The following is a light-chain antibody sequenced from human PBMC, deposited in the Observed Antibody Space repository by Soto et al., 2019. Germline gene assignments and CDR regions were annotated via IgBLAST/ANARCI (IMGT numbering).Light chain of an antibody. J-gene: IGKJ1*01. Sequence: EIVLTQSPGTLSLYPGERATLSCRASQSVSSSYSAWYQRSPGQAPRRLIYGASSRATDITDRFSGSGSWTDFTLIILKLEPEDFALYYCQQYVSSPRTFGQGTNEQIK. CDR3: QQYVSSPRT. V-gene: IGKV3-20*01. CDR1: QSVSSSY. CDR2: GAS.